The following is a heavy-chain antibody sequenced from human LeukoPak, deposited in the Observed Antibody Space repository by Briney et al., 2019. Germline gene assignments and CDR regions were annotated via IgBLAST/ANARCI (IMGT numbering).Heavy chain of an antibody. CDR3: AREAAALDAFDI. D-gene: IGHD6-13*01. V-gene: IGHV1-3*01. J-gene: IGHJ3*02. Sequence: KFQGRVTTTRDTSASTAYMELSSLRSEDTAVYYCAREAAALDAFDIWGQGTMVTVSS.